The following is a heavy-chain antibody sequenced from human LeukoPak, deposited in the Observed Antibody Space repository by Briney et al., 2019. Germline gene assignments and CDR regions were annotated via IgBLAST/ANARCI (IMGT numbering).Heavy chain of an antibody. V-gene: IGHV4-38-2*02. CDR3: ARVPFVAYYYDSSGYSRFDY. CDR1: GYSISSGYY. CDR2: IYHSGST. D-gene: IGHD3-22*01. Sequence: SETLSLTCTVSGYSISSGYYWGWIRRPPGKGLEWIGSIYHSGSTYYNSSLKSRVTISVDTSKNQFSLKLSSVTAADTAVYYCARVPFVAYYYDSSGYSRFDYWGQGTLVTVSS. J-gene: IGHJ4*02.